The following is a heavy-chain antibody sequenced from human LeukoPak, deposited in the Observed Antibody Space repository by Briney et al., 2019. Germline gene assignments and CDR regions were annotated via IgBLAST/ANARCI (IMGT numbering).Heavy chain of an antibody. D-gene: IGHD3-10*01. J-gene: IGHJ5*02. CDR3: ARERVLDYYGSGRFRGFDP. Sequence: ASVKVSCKASGYTFTSYDINWVRQATGQGLEWMGWMNPNSGNTGYAQKFQGRVTMTRNTSISTAYMELSSLRSEDTAVYYCARERVLDYYGSGRFRGFDPWGQGTLVTVSS. CDR1: GYTFTSYD. V-gene: IGHV1-8*01. CDR2: MNPNSGNT.